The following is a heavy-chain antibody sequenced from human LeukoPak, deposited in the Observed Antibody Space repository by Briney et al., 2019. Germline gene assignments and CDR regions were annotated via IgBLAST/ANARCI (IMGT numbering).Heavy chain of an antibody. V-gene: IGHV4-34*01. CDR3: ASFGPAAKDY. CDR2: INHSGST. D-gene: IGHD6-13*01. CDR1: GGSISSYY. J-gene: IGHJ4*02. Sequence: PWETLSLTCTVSGGSISSYYWSWIRQPPGKGLEWIGEINHSGSTNYNPSLKSRVTISVDTSKNQFSLKLSSVTAADTAVYYCASFGPAAKDYWGQGTLVTVSS.